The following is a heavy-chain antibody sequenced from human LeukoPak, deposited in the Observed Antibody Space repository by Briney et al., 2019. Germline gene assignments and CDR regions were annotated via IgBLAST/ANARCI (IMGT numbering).Heavy chain of an antibody. CDR3: ASGREYYYDSSGYRDDY. D-gene: IGHD3-22*01. Sequence: PGGSLRLSCAASGFTFSSYSMNWVRQAPGKGLEWVSYISSSSSTICYADSVKGRFTISRDNAKNSLYLQMNSLRAEDTAVYYCASGREYYYDSSGYRDDYWGQGTLVTVSS. CDR1: GFTFSSYS. CDR2: ISSSSSTI. J-gene: IGHJ4*02. V-gene: IGHV3-48*01.